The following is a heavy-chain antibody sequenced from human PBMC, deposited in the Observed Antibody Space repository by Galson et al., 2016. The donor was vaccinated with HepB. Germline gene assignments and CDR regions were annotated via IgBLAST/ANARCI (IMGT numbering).Heavy chain of an antibody. CDR2: VKSEADGGTI. CDR1: GFAFSDAW. J-gene: IGHJ4*02. V-gene: IGHV3-15*01. Sequence: SLRLSCAASGFAFSDAWMTWVRQAPGKGLEWVGRVKSEADGGTIDYAAPVKGRFTISRDDSKNTLSLQMNRLRTEDTAVYFCTTIKNYWGQGTLVTVSS. CDR3: TTIKNY.